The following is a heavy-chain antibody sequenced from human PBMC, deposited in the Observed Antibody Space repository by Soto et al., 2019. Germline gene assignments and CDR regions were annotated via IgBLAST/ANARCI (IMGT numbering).Heavy chain of an antibody. D-gene: IGHD3-10*01. J-gene: IGHJ2*01. CDR3: ARKVPGSTSRPDYWYFDL. CDR2: ISGGGDAP. CDR1: GFTFINYA. V-gene: IGHV3-23*01. Sequence: EVQLLESGGDLVQPGGSLRLSCAGSGFTFINYAMNWVRQAPGKGLEWVSTISGGGDAPFFADSVRGRFTISRDNSKNTVTLQMNNLGVDDTAVYFCARKVPGSTSRPDYWYFDLWGRGTLVTVSS.